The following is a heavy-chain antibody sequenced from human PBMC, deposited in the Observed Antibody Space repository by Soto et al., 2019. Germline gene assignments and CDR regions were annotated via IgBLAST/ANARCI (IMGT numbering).Heavy chain of an antibody. CDR3: ARVEDYFDSSGYAH. Sequence: GASVKVSCKTSGYSFTAYGITWVRQAPGQGLEWMGWISAYNGNSNYAQNLQGRVTMTTDTSTNTGYMELRSLTSDDSAVYYCARVEDYFDSSGYAHWGQGTLVTV. CDR1: GYSFTAYG. V-gene: IGHV1-18*04. J-gene: IGHJ4*02. CDR2: ISAYNGNS. D-gene: IGHD3-22*01.